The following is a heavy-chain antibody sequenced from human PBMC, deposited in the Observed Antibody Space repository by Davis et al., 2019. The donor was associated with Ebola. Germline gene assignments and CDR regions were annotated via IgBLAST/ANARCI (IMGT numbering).Heavy chain of an antibody. CDR2: SRNKENRYST. J-gene: IGHJ4*02. Sequence: PGGSLRLSCAASGFPFSVYFMDWVRLTPGKGLEWVGLSRNKENRYSTEYAASVKGRFTISSDDSKNLLYLEMNSLRTEDTAVYYCVTENWYRFESWGQGTLVTVSS. CDR3: VTENWYRFES. V-gene: IGHV3-72*01. CDR1: GFPFSVYF. D-gene: IGHD1/OR15-1a*01.